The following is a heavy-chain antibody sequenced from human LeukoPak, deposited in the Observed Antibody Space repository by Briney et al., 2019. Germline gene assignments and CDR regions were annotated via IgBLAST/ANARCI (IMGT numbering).Heavy chain of an antibody. Sequence: SETLSLTCTVSGGSISSSSYYWGWIRQPPGKGLEWIGSIYYSGSTYYNPSLKSRVTISVDTSKNQFSLKLSSVTAADTAVYYCARYYYDSSGYYPGAFDIRGQGTMVTVSS. V-gene: IGHV4-39*01. J-gene: IGHJ3*02. CDR1: GGSISSSSYY. CDR3: ARYYYDSSGYYPGAFDI. D-gene: IGHD3-22*01. CDR2: IYYSGST.